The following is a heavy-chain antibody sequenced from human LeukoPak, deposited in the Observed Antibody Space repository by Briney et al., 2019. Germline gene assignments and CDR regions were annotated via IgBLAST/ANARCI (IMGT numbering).Heavy chain of an antibody. CDR1: GFTFSRNG. CDR3: AKDANYFDSGSYLIPFDF. D-gene: IGHD3-22*01. V-gene: IGHV3-23*01. CDR2: ISGNGVGT. J-gene: IGHJ4*02. Sequence: GGSLRLSCAASGFTFSRNGMNWVRQAPGKGLEWFASISGNGVGTYYADSVKGRFNISRDNSKNTLYLQMNSLRTEDTAVYRCAKDANYFDSGSYLIPFDFWGQGTLVTVSS.